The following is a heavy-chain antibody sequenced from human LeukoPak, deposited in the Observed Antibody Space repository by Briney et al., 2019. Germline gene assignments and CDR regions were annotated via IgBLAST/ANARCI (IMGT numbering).Heavy chain of an antibody. Sequence: SETLSLTCTVSGGSISNYYWGWIRQPPGKGLEWIAYIYYSGSTNYNPSLKSRVTISVDTSKNQFSLKLSSVTAADTAVYYCARQESGSGNYLSYFDYWGQGTLVTASS. CDR3: ARQESGSGNYLSYFDY. CDR2: IYYSGST. J-gene: IGHJ4*02. V-gene: IGHV4-59*08. D-gene: IGHD3-10*01. CDR1: GGSISNYY.